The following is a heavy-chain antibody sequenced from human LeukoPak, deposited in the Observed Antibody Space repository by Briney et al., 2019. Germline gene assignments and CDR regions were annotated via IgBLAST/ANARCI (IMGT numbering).Heavy chain of an antibody. CDR3: AKGLWASTVGATGIFSDY. CDR2: ISGRGGDT. Sequence: PGGSLRLSCAASGFTFRRSAMTWVRQVPGKGLEWVSTISGRGGDTDYADSVKGRFIISRDSSENTLYLQMHSLGVEDTGVYYCAKGLWASTVGATGIFSDYWGQGIQVTVSS. CDR1: GFTFRRSA. V-gene: IGHV3-23*01. J-gene: IGHJ4*02. D-gene: IGHD1-26*01.